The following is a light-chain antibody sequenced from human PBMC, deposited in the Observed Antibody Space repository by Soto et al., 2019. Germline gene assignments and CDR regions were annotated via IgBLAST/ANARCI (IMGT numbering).Light chain of an antibody. CDR2: EVS. CDR1: SSDVGAYKF. J-gene: IGLJ3*02. CDR3: SSYTSTRTPWV. V-gene: IGLV2-14*01. Sequence: QSALTQPASVSGSPGQSITIFCSGTSSDVGAYKFVSWYRHHPGKAPQVMIYEVSNRPSGVSNRFSGSKSGNTASLTISGLPPEDEGDYYCSSYTSTRTPWVFGGGTKVTVL.